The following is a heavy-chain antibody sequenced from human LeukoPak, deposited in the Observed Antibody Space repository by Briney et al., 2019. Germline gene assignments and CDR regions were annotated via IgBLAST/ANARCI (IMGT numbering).Heavy chain of an antibody. Sequence: ASVKVSCKASGYTFTSYYIHWVRQAPGQGLEWMGIINPSGGDTVYAQKFQGRVTMTRDMSTTTVYMELSSLRSEDTAVFYCAGLSSGHDFDYWGQGTLVTVSS. CDR2: INPSGGDT. CDR1: GYTFTSYY. J-gene: IGHJ4*02. D-gene: IGHD6-19*01. V-gene: IGHV1-46*01. CDR3: AGLSSGHDFDY.